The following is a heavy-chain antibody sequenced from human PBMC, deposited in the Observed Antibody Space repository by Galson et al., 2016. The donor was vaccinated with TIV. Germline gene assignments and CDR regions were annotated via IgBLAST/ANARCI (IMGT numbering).Heavy chain of an antibody. J-gene: IGHJ6*02. D-gene: IGHD5-24*01. V-gene: IGHV1-18*01. Sequence: QSGAEVKKPGASVRVSCKASGYTFTNYGISWVRQAPGQGLQWMGWISAYTGDTHFAQNFQGRVTMTTDTPTNTAYMELRSLRSDDTAVYYCARHGEMSTMTYSYKYGLDVWGQGTTVTVSS. CDR2: ISAYTGDT. CDR3: ARHGEMSTMTYSYKYGLDV. CDR1: GYTFTNYG.